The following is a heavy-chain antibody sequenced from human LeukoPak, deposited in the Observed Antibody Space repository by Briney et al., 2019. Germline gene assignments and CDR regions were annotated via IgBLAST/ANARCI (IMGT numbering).Heavy chain of an antibody. D-gene: IGHD5-18*01. Sequence: GASVKVSCKVSGYTLTELSMHWVRQAPGKGLEWMGGFDPEDGETIYAQKFQGRVTMTEDTSTDTAYMELSSLRSEDTAVYYCAKDGAGLQLWLLPYWGQGTLVTVSS. CDR3: AKDGAGLQLWLLPY. CDR1: GYTLTELS. CDR2: FDPEDGET. V-gene: IGHV1-24*01. J-gene: IGHJ4*02.